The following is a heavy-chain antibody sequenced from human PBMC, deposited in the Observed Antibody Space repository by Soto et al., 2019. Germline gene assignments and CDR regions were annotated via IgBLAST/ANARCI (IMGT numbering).Heavy chain of an antibody. CDR1: GGTFSSYA. J-gene: IGHJ4*02. V-gene: IGHV1-69*01. CDR2: IIPIFGTA. CDR3: ARDKWGRPYYFDY. Sequence: QVQLVQSGAEVKKPGSSVKVSCKASGGTFSSYAISWVRQAPGQGLEWMGGIIPIFGTANYAQKFQGRVTITADESTSTAYRELRSLTSEDTAVYYCARDKWGRPYYFDYGGQGTLVTVSS. D-gene: IGHD7-27*01.